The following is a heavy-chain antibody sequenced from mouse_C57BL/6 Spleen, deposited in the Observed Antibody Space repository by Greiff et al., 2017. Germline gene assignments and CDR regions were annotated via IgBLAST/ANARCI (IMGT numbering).Heavy chain of an antibody. CDR2: INPSNGGT. Sequence: QVQLQQPGTELVKPGASVKLSCKASGYTFTSYWMHWVKQRPGQGLEWIGNINPSNGGTNYNEKFKSKATLTVDKSSSTAYMQLSSLTSEDSAVYYGARKDDGYYPYWYFDVWGTGTTVTVSS. CDR1: GYTFTSYW. D-gene: IGHD2-3*01. J-gene: IGHJ1*03. CDR3: ARKDDGYYPYWYFDV. V-gene: IGHV1-53*01.